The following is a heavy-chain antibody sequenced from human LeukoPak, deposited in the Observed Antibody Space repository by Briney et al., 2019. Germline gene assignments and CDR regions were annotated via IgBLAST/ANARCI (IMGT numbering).Heavy chain of an antibody. Sequence: EASVKASCKASGYTFTGYYMHWVRQAPGRGLEWMGWINPNSGGTNYAQKFQGRVTMTRDTSISTAYMELSRLRSDDTAVYYCARDEGSGEWELLFAFDIWGQGTMVTVSS. CDR1: GYTFTGYY. V-gene: IGHV1-2*02. CDR3: ARDEGSGEWELLFAFDI. D-gene: IGHD1-26*01. CDR2: INPNSGGT. J-gene: IGHJ3*02.